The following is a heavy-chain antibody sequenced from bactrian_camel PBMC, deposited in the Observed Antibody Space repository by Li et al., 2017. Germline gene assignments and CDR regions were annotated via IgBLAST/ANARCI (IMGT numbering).Heavy chain of an antibody. CDR2: IKKSSGTT. J-gene: IGHJ4*01. CDR1: IYTSSDYY. D-gene: IGHD2*01. V-gene: IGHV3S40*01. Sequence: DVQLVESGGGSVLPGGSLRLSCEVRIYTSSDYYVGWFRQVTGKEREGVAVIKKSSGTTYYADSVKGRFTISRDNAKNTLYLQMNNLKPEDTAMYYCAAHVTYSGGYSTPFLSSNLRYWGQGTQVTVS. CDR3: AAHVTYSGGYSTPFLSSNLRY.